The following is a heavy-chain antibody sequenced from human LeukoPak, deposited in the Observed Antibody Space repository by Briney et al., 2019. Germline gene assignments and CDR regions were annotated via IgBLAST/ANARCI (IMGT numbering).Heavy chain of an antibody. CDR1: GFTFSSYA. CDR3: AKFLPTHIVVANYYFDY. CDR2: ISGSGGST. V-gene: IGHV3-23*01. Sequence: GGSLRLSCAASGFTFSSYAMSWVRQAPGKWLEWVSAISGSGGSTYYADSVKGRFTISRDNSKNTLYLQMNSLRAENTAVYYCAKFLPTHIVVANYYFDYWGQGTLVTVSS. J-gene: IGHJ4*02. D-gene: IGHD2-21*01.